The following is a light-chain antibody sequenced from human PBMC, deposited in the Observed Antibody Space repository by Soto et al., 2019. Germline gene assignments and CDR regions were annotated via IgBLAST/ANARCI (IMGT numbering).Light chain of an antibody. Sequence: EIVMTQSPATLSVSPGERATLSCRASQSVSGNLAWYQQKPGQAPSLLIYAASTRATGISARFSGSGSGTDFTLTISSLQSEDFALYYCQQYNQWPLTFGGGTKVEIK. CDR3: QQYNQWPLT. V-gene: IGKV3-15*01. CDR2: AAS. CDR1: QSVSGN. J-gene: IGKJ4*01.